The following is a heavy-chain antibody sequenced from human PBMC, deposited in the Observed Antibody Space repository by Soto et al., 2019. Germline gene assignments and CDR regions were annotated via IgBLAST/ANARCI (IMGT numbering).Heavy chain of an antibody. V-gene: IGHV3-21*01. CDR2: ISNTGTYI. CDR1: GFTFNSFS. D-gene: IGHD4-17*01. CDR3: ARESTSNYGDPMTPDY. Sequence: NPGGSLRLSCAASGFTFNSFSMNWVRQAPGKGLEWVSCISNTGTYIYYADSVKGRFTISRDNAKNSLYLQMNSLRAEDTAVYYCARESTSNYGDPMTPDYWGQGTLVTVSS. J-gene: IGHJ4*02.